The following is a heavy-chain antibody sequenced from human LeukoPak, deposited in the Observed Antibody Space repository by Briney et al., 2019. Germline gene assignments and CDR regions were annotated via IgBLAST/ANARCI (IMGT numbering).Heavy chain of an antibody. CDR2: IKQDGSEK. Sequence: GSLRLSCAASGFTLSSYWMSWVRQAPGKGLEWVANIKQDGSEKYYVDSVKGRFTISRDNAKNSLYLQMNSLRAEDTAFYYCARGPTRSSSAWYYDYWGQGTLVTVSS. D-gene: IGHD3-22*01. V-gene: IGHV3-7*03. J-gene: IGHJ4*02. CDR1: GFTLSSYW. CDR3: ARGPTRSSSAWYYDY.